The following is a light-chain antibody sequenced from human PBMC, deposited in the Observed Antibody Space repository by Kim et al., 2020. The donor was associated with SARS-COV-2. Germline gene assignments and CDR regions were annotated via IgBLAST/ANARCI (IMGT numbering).Light chain of an antibody. CDR1: QGISSN. CDR2: DAS. J-gene: IGKJ1*01. CDR3: QKYNGPPWT. Sequence: DIQMNQSPSSLSASVGDRVTITCRASQGISSNVAWYQQKPGDVPKLLIYDASALLSGVPSRFSGSGSGTDFTLIISSLQPEDVATYYCQKYNGPPWTVGQGTKVDIK. V-gene: IGKV1-27*01.